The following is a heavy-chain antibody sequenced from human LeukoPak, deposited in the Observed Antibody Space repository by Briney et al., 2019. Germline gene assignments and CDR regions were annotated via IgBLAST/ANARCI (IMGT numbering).Heavy chain of an antibody. J-gene: IGHJ4*02. CDR1: GGSIISYY. Sequence: PSETLSHICTVSGGSIISYYWSWTRQPAGKGLEWIGRIYTSGNTNYNPSLKSRVTISVDKSKNQFSLKLSSVTAADTAVYYCARAGRYDSSGMSIFDYSRQGNPVPVSS. CDR2: IYTSGNT. D-gene: IGHD3-22*01. CDR3: ARAGRYDSSGMSIFDY. V-gene: IGHV4-4*07.